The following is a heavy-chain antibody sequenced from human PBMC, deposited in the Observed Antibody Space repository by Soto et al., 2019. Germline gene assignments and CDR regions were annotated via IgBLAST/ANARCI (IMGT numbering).Heavy chain of an antibody. CDR1: GYTFISYG. V-gene: IGHV1-18*01. CDR2: ISGYNGNT. CDR3: ERDQAVWTVNYPFFDY. J-gene: IGHJ4*02. D-gene: IGHD3-9*01. Sequence: ASVKVSCKSSGYTFISYGISWVRQAPGQGLEWMGWISGYNGNTDYAQDLQDRVTMTTDTSTSTAYMELRSLRSDDTAVYYCERDQAVWTVNYPFFDYWGQGSLVTVPS.